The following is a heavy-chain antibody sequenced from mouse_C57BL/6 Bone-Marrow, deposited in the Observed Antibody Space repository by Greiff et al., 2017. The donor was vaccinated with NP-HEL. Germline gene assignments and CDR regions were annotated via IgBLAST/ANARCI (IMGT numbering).Heavy chain of an antibody. Sequence: VQLQQSGAELVRPGASVKLSCTASGFNITDDYMHWVKQRPEQGLEWIGWIDPENGDTEYASKFQGKATITADTSSNTAYLQLSSLTSEDTAVYYCTTGTTVVAEDFDYWGQGTTLTVSS. CDR3: TTGTTVVAEDFDY. CDR2: IDPENGDT. D-gene: IGHD1-1*01. V-gene: IGHV14-4*01. CDR1: GFNITDDY. J-gene: IGHJ2*01.